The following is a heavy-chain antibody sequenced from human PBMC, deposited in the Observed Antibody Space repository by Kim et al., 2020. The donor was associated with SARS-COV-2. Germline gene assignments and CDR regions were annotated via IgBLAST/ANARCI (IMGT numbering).Heavy chain of an antibody. V-gene: IGHV6-1*01. CDR2: TFYGSKWYT. CDR1: GDSVHSDSGR. D-gene: IGHD4-17*01. Sequence: SQTLSLTRAISGDSVHSDSGRWHWIRQSPSRGLEWLGRTFYGSKWYTDYAASVKTRITINADTSKNHFTLQLNSVTPEDTAVYFCARGENYGYPDWGQGSLVTVSS. J-gene: IGHJ4*02. CDR3: ARGENYGYPD.